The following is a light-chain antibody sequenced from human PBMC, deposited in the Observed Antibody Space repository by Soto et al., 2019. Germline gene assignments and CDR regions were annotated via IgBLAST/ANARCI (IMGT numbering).Light chain of an antibody. J-gene: IGKJ3*01. Sequence: EIVLTQSPGTLSLSPGERATLSCRASQSVNLNYLAWYQQKPGQAPRLLIYGASSRATGIPDRFSGSGSGTEFTLTASRLEPEDFAVYYCQQYGRSPFTFGPGTKVDIK. CDR2: GAS. CDR3: QQYGRSPFT. V-gene: IGKV3-20*01. CDR1: QSVNLNY.